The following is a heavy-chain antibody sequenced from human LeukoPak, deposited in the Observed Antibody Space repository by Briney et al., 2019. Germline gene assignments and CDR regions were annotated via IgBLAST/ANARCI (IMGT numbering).Heavy chain of an antibody. J-gene: IGHJ4*02. CDR3: ARVLLRGYSYMLFDY. D-gene: IGHD5-18*01. CDR2: IYRGGST. Sequence: GGSLRLSCAASGFTVSSNYMSWVRQAPGKGLEWVSVIYRGGSTYYADSVKVRFPISRDNSKNTLYLQMNSLRAEDTAVYYRARVLLRGYSYMLFDYWGQGTLVTVSS. V-gene: IGHV3-66*01. CDR1: GFTVSSNY.